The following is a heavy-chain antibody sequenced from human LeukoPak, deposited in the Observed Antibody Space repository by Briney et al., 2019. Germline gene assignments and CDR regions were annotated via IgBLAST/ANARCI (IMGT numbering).Heavy chain of an antibody. D-gene: IGHD3-16*01. CDR2: ISGRGGKT. J-gene: IGHJ4*02. CDR3: AKDLGYDYVWGEGNLYDC. CDR1: GFTFSSFG. Sequence: GGSLRLSCEASGFTFSSFGMSWVRQAPGKGLEWVSVISGRGGKTDYADSVKGRFTISRDNSKNTLYLQMNSLRVEDTAVYYCAKDLGYDYVWGEGNLYDCWGQGILVTVSS. V-gene: IGHV3-23*01.